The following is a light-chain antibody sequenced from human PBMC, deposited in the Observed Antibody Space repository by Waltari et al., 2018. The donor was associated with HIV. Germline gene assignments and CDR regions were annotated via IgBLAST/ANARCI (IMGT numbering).Light chain of an antibody. CDR2: RNN. Sequence: QSVLTQPPSASGTPGQRVTISCSGASSHIGRNTVNWYRQLPGTAPRLLSYRNNQRPSGVPDRFSVSKSGTSASLAISGLQSEDEADYYCVAWDDSLNGWVFGGGTKLTVL. V-gene: IGLV1-44*01. CDR3: VAWDDSLNGWV. J-gene: IGLJ3*02. CDR1: SSHIGRNT.